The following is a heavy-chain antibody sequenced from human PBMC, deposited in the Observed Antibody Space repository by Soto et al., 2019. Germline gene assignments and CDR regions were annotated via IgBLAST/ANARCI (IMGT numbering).Heavy chain of an antibody. J-gene: IGHJ4*02. CDR2: IYSGGYT. CDR1: GFDVSNTD. CDR3: AREAIIVIAAPEYYFDY. V-gene: IGHV3-66*01. Sequence: PGGSLRLSCAASGFDVSNTDMSWVSQAPGKGLEWVSVIYSGGYTNYADSVKGRFIVSRDSPKNTLYLQMDSLRAEDTAVYYCAREAIIVIAAPEYYFDYWGQGTLVTVSS. D-gene: IGHD3-22*01.